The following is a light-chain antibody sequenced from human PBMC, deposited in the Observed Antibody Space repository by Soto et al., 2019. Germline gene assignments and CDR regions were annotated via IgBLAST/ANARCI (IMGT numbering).Light chain of an antibody. V-gene: IGKV1-27*01. CDR1: QGISNY. J-gene: IGKJ3*01. CDR2: AAS. CDR3: QNYNSAPGIFT. Sequence: DIQMTQSPSSLSASVGDRVTITCRASQGISNYLVWYQQKPGKVPKLLIYAASTLQSGVPSRFSGSGSGTDVTITISSLQPEDVATYYCQNYNSAPGIFTFGPGTKVDIK.